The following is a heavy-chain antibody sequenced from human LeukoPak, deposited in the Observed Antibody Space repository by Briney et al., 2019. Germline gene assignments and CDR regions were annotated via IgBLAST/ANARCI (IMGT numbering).Heavy chain of an antibody. D-gene: IGHD5-18*01. Sequence: GGSLRLSCVASRFTFSSYAMSWVRQAPGKGLEWVSSIRGSGGSTYYADSVKGRFTISRDNSKNTLYLQMNSLRAEDTALYYCAKSRWIQLWLGAFDIWGQGTMVTVSS. CDR2: IRGSGGST. CDR1: RFTFSSYA. V-gene: IGHV3-23*01. J-gene: IGHJ3*02. CDR3: AKSRWIQLWLGAFDI.